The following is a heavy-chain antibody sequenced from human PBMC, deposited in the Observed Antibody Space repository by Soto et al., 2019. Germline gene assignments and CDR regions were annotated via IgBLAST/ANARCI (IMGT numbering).Heavy chain of an antibody. Sequence: QVQLQQWGAGLLKPSETLSLTCAVYGGSFSGYYWSWIRQPPGKGLEWIGEINHSGSTNYNPTLKSRATISAHTSNNQLSLKLSSVTAADTAVYYCARHSAILTGPDYYFDYWGQGTLVTVSS. V-gene: IGHV4-34*01. D-gene: IGHD3-9*01. CDR1: GGSFSGYY. CDR2: INHSGST. CDR3: ARHSAILTGPDYYFDY. J-gene: IGHJ4*02.